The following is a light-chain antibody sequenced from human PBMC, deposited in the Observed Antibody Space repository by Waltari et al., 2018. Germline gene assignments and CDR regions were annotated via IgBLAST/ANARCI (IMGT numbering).Light chain of an antibody. Sequence: EIVLTQSPGTLSLSPGERATFSCRASQSVSSSDLAWYQQRPGQAPRLLIYGASSRATAVPDRFSGSGSETDFTLTISRLEPEDLAVYYCQQYGSSPITFGQGTRLEIK. CDR1: QSVSSSD. CDR3: QQYGSSPIT. J-gene: IGKJ5*01. CDR2: GAS. V-gene: IGKV3-20*01.